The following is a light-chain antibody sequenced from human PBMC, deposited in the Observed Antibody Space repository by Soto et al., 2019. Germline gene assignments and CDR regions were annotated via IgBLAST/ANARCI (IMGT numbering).Light chain of an antibody. J-gene: IGKJ1*01. CDR3: QQYHGPWT. CDR2: GAS. V-gene: IGKV3-20*01. CDR1: QSISSSC. Sequence: EVVLTQSPGSLSLSPGERATLSCRASQSISSSCLAWYQQKPGQSPRLLIYGASSRATGIPDRFSGSGSGTDFTLTINRLEPEDFAVYYCQQYHGPWTFGQGTKVEIK.